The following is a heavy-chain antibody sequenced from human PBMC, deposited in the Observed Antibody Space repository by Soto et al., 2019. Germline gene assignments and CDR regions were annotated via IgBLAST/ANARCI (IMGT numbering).Heavy chain of an antibody. CDR3: ARAPYSSSWYVDY. J-gene: IGHJ4*02. V-gene: IGHV4-31*03. Sequence: SETLSLTCTVSGGSISSGGYYWSWIRQHPGKGLEWIGYIYYSGSTYYNPSLKSRVTISVDTSKNQFSLKLSSVTAADTAVYYCARAPYSSSWYVDYWGQGTLVTVS. D-gene: IGHD6-13*01. CDR1: GGSISSGGYY. CDR2: IYYSGST.